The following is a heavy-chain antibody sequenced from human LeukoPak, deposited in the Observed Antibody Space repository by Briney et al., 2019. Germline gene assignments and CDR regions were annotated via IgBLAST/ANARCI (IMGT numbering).Heavy chain of an antibody. J-gene: IGHJ4*02. V-gene: IGHV3-66*01. CDR1: GFTVTNYY. CDR2: IYSGGDT. Sequence: GSLRLSCAASGFTVTNYYMSWVRQAPGEGLEWVSVIYSGGDTFHADSAKGRFTLSRDNSKNILYLQMNSLRAEDTAVYYCTRDPDGWGQGTLVTVSS. CDR3: TRDPDG.